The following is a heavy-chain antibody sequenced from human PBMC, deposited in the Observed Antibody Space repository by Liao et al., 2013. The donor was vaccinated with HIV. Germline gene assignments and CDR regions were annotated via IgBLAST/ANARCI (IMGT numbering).Heavy chain of an antibody. CDR2: FYYSGST. V-gene: IGHV4-39*07. CDR3: ARGRFSGSYTSYPAVPFGY. CDR1: GGSISSSSYY. J-gene: IGHJ4*02. D-gene: IGHD1-26*01. Sequence: QLQLQESGPGLVKPSETLSLTCTVSGGSISSSSYYWGWIRQPPGKGLEWIGNFYYSGSTYYNPSLKSRVTMSVDTSKNQFSLHLNSMTAADTAVYFCARGRFSGSYTSYPAVPFGYWGQGALVTVSS.